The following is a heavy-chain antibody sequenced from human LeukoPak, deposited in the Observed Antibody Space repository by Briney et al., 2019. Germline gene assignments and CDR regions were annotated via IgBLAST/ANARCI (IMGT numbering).Heavy chain of an antibody. J-gene: IGHJ5*02. V-gene: IGHV4-39*01. CDR2: ISYRGTT. CDR1: GDSMSTNNYH. D-gene: IGHD6-13*01. CDR3: ARRAAVGKNWFDP. Sequence: PSETLSLTCSVSGDSMSTNNYHWGWIRQPPGKGLEWIGSISYRGTTYYNPSLKSRVTISVDTSENLFSLKVNYVTAADTAVYYCARRAAVGKNWFDPWGQGILVTVSS.